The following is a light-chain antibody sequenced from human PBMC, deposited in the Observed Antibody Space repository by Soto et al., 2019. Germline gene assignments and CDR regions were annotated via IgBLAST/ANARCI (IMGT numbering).Light chain of an antibody. CDR2: AAS. CDR1: QGISSY. CDR3: QQYYSYPRT. V-gene: IGKV1-8*01. J-gene: IGKJ1*01. Sequence: AIRMTQSPSSFSASTGDRVTITCRASQGISSYLAWYQQKPGKAPKLLIYAASTLQSGVPSRSSGSGSGTDFILTISCLQSEDFATYYCQQYYSYPRTFGQGTKVDIK.